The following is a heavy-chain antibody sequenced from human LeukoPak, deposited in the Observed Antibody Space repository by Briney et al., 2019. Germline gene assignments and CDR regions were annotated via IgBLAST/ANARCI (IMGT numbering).Heavy chain of an antibody. CDR2: IIPIFGTA. CDR1: GGTFSSYA. V-gene: IGHV1-69*01. D-gene: IGHD3-10*01. J-gene: IGHJ5*02. Sequence: GSSVKVSCKASGGTFSSYAISWVRQAPGQGLEWMGGIIPIFGTANYAQKFQGRVTITADESTSTAYMELSSLRSEDTAVYYCARAPRITMVRGVIYWFDPWGQGTLVTVSS. CDR3: ARAPRITMVRGVIYWFDP.